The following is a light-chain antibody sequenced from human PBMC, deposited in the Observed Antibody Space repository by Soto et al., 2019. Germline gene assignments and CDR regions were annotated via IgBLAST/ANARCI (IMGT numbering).Light chain of an antibody. Sequence: EIVLTQSPGTLSLSPGERATLSCRASQSVSSSYLAWYQQKPGQAPRLLIYGASSRATGIPDRFSGSGSGTDFTLTISRLEPEDFAVYYCQQYGSSPPTFVQGTKV. CDR2: GAS. V-gene: IGKV3-20*01. CDR3: QQYGSSPPT. J-gene: IGKJ1*01. CDR1: QSVSSSY.